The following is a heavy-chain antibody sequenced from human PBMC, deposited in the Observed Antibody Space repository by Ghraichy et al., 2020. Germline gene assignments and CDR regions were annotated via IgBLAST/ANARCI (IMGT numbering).Heavy chain of an antibody. Sequence: GGSLRLSCTASGFTFGDYAMSWFRQAPGKGLEWVGFIRSKVYGGTTEYAASVKGRFTISRDDSKSIAYLQMNSLKTEDTAVYYSTRASGWNDVGAFDIWGQGTMVTVSS. V-gene: IGHV3-49*03. CDR2: IRSKVYGGTT. D-gene: IGHD1-1*01. CDR1: GFTFGDYA. CDR3: TRASGWNDVGAFDI. J-gene: IGHJ3*02.